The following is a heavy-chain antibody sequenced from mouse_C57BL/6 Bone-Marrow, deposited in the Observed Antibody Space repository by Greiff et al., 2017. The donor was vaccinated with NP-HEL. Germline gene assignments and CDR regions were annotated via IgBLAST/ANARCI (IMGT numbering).Heavy chain of an antibody. D-gene: IGHD1-1*01. V-gene: IGHV5-16*01. J-gene: IGHJ1*03. CDR2: INYDGSST. CDR3: ARDLPGSSYYWYFDV. Sequence: EVKLVESEGGLVQPGSSMKLSCTASGFTFSDYYMAWVRQVPEKGLEWVANINYDGSSTYYLDSLKSRFIISRDNAKNILYLQMSSLKSEDTATYYCARDLPGSSYYWYFDVWGTGTTVTVSS. CDR1: GFTFSDYY.